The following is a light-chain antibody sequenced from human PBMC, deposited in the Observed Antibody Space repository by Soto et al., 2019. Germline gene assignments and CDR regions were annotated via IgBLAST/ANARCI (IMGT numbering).Light chain of an antibody. J-gene: IGLJ1*01. V-gene: IGLV2-14*01. Sequence: QSALTQPASVSGSPGQSITISCTGTSSDVGGYNYVSWYQQHPGKAPKLMIFDVSNRPSGVSNRFSGSKSGNTASLTISGLQAEAEADYYCSSYTSRSTLEFVFGTGTKSPS. CDR3: SSYTSRSTLEFV. CDR2: DVS. CDR1: SSDVGGYNY.